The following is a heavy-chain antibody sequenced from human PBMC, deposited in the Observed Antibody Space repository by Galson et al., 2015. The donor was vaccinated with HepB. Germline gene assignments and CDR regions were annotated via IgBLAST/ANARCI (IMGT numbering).Heavy chain of an antibody. CDR3: ARSGTMVRGVIRHNWFDP. Sequence: SVKVSCKASGSTFTSYDINWVRQATGQGLEWMGWMNPNSGNTGYAQKFQGRVTMTRNTSISTAYMELSSLRSEDTAVYYCARSGTMVRGVIRHNWFDPWGQGTLVTVSS. D-gene: IGHD3-10*01. CDR1: GSTFTSYD. CDR2: MNPNSGNT. V-gene: IGHV1-8*01. J-gene: IGHJ5*02.